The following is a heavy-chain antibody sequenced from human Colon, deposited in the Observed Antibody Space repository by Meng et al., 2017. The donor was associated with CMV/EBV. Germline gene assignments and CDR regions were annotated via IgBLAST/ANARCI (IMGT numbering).Heavy chain of an antibody. V-gene: IGHV4-4*07. CDR3: ARDSNLSGLDY. CDR1: AASIANYS. Sequence: VQLRAGGPGMVPRSEPQPLPCTVAAASIANYSCSWRQHPAGKGLEWGGRVYISGNTNYTPSLKRRVTMSIDTSKNQLSLNIRSVTAADTAVYYCARDSNLSGLDYWGQGTLVTVSS. J-gene: IGHJ4*02. CDR2: VYISGNT. D-gene: IGHD3-10*01.